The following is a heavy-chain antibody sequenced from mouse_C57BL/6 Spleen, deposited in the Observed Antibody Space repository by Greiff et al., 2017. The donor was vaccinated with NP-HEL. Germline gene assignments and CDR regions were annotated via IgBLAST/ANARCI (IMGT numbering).Heavy chain of an antibody. V-gene: IGHV3-8*01. Sequence: EVQLVESGPGLAKPSQTLSLTCSVTGYSITSDYWNWIRKFPGNKLEYMGYISYSGSTYYNPSLKSRISITRDTSKNQYYLQLNSVTTEDTATYYCARYLSYDYDGGVYFDYWGQGTTLTVSS. D-gene: IGHD2-4*01. CDR2: ISYSGST. CDR3: ARYLSYDYDGGVYFDY. J-gene: IGHJ2*01. CDR1: GYSITSDY.